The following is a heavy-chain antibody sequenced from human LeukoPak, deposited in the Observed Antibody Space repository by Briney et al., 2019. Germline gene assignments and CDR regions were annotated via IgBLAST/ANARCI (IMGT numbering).Heavy chain of an antibody. CDR1: GFTFSSYR. D-gene: IGHD2-15*01. CDR3: AKDGGSWTRDIYNDYGMDV. CDR2: ISSSSSYI. V-gene: IGHV3-21*01. Sequence: GGSLRLSCAASGFTFSSYRMNWVRQAPGKGLEWVSSISSSSSYIYYADSVKGRFTISRDNAKNSLYLQMNSLRAEDTAVYYCAKDGGSWTRDIYNDYGMDVGAKGT. J-gene: IGHJ6*04.